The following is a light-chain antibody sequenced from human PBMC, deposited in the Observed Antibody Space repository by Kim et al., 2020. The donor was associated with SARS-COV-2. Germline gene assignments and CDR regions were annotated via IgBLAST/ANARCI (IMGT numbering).Light chain of an antibody. J-gene: IGKJ1*01. CDR2: GAS. CDR3: QQYGNSPQT. Sequence: EIVLTQSPGTLSLSPGERATLSCRASHSVSSSYLAWYQQKPGQAPRLLIYGASSRATGIPDRFSGSGSGTDFTLTISRLEPEDFAVYFCQQYGNSPQTFGQGTKVDIK. V-gene: IGKV3-20*01. CDR1: HSVSSSY.